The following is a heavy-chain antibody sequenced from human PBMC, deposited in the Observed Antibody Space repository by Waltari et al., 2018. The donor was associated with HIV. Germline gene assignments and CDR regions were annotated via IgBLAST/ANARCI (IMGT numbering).Heavy chain of an antibody. CDR3: ARGGWELY. D-gene: IGHD1-26*01. V-gene: IGHV1-3*04. CDR2: INTANGNT. Sequence: QVQFVQSGAEVKKPGASVKISCKPSGHTFTSYAIHWVRQAPGQRLEWMGWINTANGNTEYSQTFQGRVTMTWDTSAGTVYMDLRSLRSEDTALYYCARGGWELYWGQGTLVTVSS. CDR1: GHTFTSYA. J-gene: IGHJ4*02.